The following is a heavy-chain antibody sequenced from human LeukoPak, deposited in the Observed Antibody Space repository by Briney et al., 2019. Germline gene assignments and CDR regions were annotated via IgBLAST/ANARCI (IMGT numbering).Heavy chain of an antibody. CDR1: GFTFSSYS. Sequence: GSLRLSCAASGFTFSSYSMNWVRQAPGKGLEWVSSISSSSSYIYYADSVKGRFTISRDNAKNSLYLQMNSLRAEDTAVYYCARDLIVGTNNWFDPWGQGTLVTVSS. J-gene: IGHJ5*02. V-gene: IGHV3-21*01. CDR2: ISSSSSYI. D-gene: IGHD1-26*01. CDR3: ARDLIVGTNNWFDP.